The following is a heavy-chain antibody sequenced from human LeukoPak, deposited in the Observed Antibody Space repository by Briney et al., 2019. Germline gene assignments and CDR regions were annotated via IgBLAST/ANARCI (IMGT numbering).Heavy chain of an antibody. D-gene: IGHD2-21*01. CDR3: AKVRDCGGDCLDY. Sequence: GGSLRLSCAASGFTFRGYGMHWVRQAPGKGLEWVASISYDGSNKVYADSVKGRFTISRDNSKSTLYLQMNSLRAEDTAVYYCAKVRDCGGDCLDYWGQGTLVTVSS. V-gene: IGHV3-30*18. CDR1: GFTFRGYG. CDR2: ISYDGSNK. J-gene: IGHJ4*02.